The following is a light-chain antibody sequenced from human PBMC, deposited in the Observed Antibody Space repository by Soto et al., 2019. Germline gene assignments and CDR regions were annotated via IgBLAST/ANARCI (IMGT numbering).Light chain of an antibody. J-gene: IGKJ2*01. CDR2: GAS. CDR1: QSVSSSY. CDR3: HQYGSSPYT. Sequence: EIVLTQSPGTLSLSPGERATLSCRASQSVSSSYLAWYQQKPGQAPRLLIYGASSRATGIPDRFSGSGSGTDFTLTISRLEPEDFAVYYCHQYGSSPYTFGQGTKLEIE. V-gene: IGKV3-20*01.